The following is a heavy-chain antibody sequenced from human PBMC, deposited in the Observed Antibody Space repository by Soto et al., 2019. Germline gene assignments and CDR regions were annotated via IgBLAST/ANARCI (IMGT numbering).Heavy chain of an antibody. J-gene: IGHJ6*02. CDR1: GFTFSSYA. CDR3: AKGEGVATTETYYYYYGMDV. Sequence: GGSLRLSCAASGFTFSSYAMSWVRQAPGKGLEWVSAISGSGGSTYYADSVKGRFTISGDNSKNTLYLQMNSLRAEDTAVYYCAKGEGVATTETYYYYYGMDVWGQGTTVTVSS. CDR2: ISGSGGST. D-gene: IGHD5-12*01. V-gene: IGHV3-23*01.